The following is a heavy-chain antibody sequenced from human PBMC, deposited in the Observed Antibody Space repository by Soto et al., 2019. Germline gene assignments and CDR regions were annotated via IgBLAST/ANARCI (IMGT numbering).Heavy chain of an antibody. Sequence: QVQLQESGPGLLKPSGALSLTCAVSGGSISSTNWWTWVRQSPGKGLEWIGEIYHTGSTNYNPSLKSRVTISVDKSKTQFSLKLDSVTAADTAVYSCAAHRGHTYGPLDYWGQGTLVTVSS. CDR1: GGSISSTNW. D-gene: IGHD5-18*01. CDR3: AAHRGHTYGPLDY. CDR2: IYHTGST. J-gene: IGHJ4*02. V-gene: IGHV4-4*02.